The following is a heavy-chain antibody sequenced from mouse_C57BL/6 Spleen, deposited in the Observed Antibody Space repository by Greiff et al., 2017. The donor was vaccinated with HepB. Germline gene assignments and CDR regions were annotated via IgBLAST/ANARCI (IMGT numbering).Heavy chain of an antibody. V-gene: IGHV5-4*03. Sequence: EVKVVESGGGLVKPGGSLKLSCAASGFTFSSYAMSWVRQTPEKRLEWVATISDGGSYTYYPDNVKGRFTISRDNAKNNLYLQMSHLKSEDTAMYYCARATMVTTDYAMDYWGQGTSVTGSS. CDR2: ISDGGSYT. CDR1: GFTFSSYA. D-gene: IGHD2-2*01. J-gene: IGHJ4*01. CDR3: ARATMVTTDYAMDY.